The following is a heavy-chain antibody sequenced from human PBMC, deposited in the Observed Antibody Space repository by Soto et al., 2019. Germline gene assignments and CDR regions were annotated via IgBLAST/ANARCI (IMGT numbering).Heavy chain of an antibody. D-gene: IGHD2-2*01. CDR1: GASINNYY. CDR2: IYYTGST. J-gene: IGHJ4*02. Sequence: PSETLSLTCTVSGASINNYYWSWIRQPPGKGLGWIGYIYYTGSTNYNPSLRTRVTISVDTSKNQFSLNLSSVTAADTAVYYCARGYCGSVSCPPDYWGQGTLVTVSS. V-gene: IGHV4-59*01. CDR3: ARGYCGSVSCPPDY.